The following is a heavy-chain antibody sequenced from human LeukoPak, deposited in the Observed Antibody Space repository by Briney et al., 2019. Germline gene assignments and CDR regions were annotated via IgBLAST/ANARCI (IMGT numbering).Heavy chain of an antibody. CDR3: ASGEKFDDAFDI. Sequence: QAGGSLRLSCAASGFTFSSNYMSWVRQAPGKGLEWVSVIYSGGSTYYADSVKGRFTISRDNSKNTLYLQMNSLRAEDTAVYYCASGEKFDDAFDIWGQGTMVTVSS. V-gene: IGHV3-53*01. CDR2: IYSGGST. J-gene: IGHJ3*02. D-gene: IGHD3-9*01. CDR1: GFTFSSNY.